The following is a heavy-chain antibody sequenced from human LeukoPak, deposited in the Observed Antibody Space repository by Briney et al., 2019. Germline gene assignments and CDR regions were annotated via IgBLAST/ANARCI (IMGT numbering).Heavy chain of an antibody. J-gene: IGHJ4*02. CDR3: AGRDY. V-gene: IGHV4-4*07. CDR2: IYTSGST. CDR1: GGSISSYY. D-gene: IGHD1-26*01. Sequence: SETLCLTCTVSGGSISSYYWSWIRQPAGKGLEWIGVIYTSGSTTYNPSLKSRVTMSVDKSKNQFSLKLTSVTAADTAVYYCAGRDYWGQGTLVTVSS.